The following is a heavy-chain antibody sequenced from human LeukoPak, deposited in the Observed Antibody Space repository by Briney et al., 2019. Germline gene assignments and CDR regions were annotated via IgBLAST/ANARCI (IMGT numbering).Heavy chain of an antibody. CDR1: GFTFNSYG. V-gene: IGHV3-48*03. J-gene: IGHJ6*04. CDR3: AREDYYGSGSYMRYFYYYDMDV. CDR2: ISSSDSLK. D-gene: IGHD3-10*01. Sequence: PGGSLRLSCAASGFTFNSYGMNWVRQAPGEGLEWVSYISSSDSLKYYADSVKGRFTISRDNAKNSLYLQMNSLRAEDTAVYYCAREDYYGSGSYMRYFYYYDMDVWGKGTTVTVSS.